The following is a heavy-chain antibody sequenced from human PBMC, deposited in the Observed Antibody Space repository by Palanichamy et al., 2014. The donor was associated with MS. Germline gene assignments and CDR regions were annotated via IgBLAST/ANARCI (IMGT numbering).Heavy chain of an antibody. CDR3: AHRSNYFDSSGYPFDY. CDR1: GFSLSTTGVG. J-gene: IGHJ4*02. V-gene: IGHV2-5*01. Sequence: QITLKESGPTLVKPTQTLTLTCTFSGFSLSTTGVGVGWIRQPPGKALEWLGIIYWNDDKRYSPSLKSRLSITTGTSKNQVVLTMTNMDPVDTATYFCAHRSNYFDSSGYPFDYWGQGILVTVSS. D-gene: IGHD3-22*01. CDR2: IYWNDDK.